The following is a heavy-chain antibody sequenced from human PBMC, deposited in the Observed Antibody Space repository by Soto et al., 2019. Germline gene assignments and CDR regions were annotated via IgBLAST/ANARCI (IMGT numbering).Heavy chain of an antibody. J-gene: IGHJ4*02. CDR3: ARGKKVGEYSSSVYDY. V-gene: IGHV3-13*01. CDR2: IGTAGDT. Sequence: GGSLRLSCAASGFTFSSYDMHWVRQATGKGLEWVSAIGTAGDTYYPGSVKGRFTISRENAKNSLYLQMNSLRAGDTAVYYCARGKKVGEYSSSVYDYWGQGTLVTVSS. D-gene: IGHD6-6*01. CDR1: GFTFSSYD.